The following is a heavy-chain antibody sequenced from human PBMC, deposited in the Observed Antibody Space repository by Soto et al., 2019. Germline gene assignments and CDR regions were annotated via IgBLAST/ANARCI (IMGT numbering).Heavy chain of an antibody. Sequence: GASVKVSCKASGYTFTSYDINWVRQATGQGLEWMGWMNPNSGNTGYAQKFQGRVTMTRNTSISTAYMELSSLRSEDTAVYYCASSSLQNFGVVIMGAFDIWGQGTMVTV. J-gene: IGHJ3*02. CDR1: GYTFTSYD. D-gene: IGHD3-3*01. CDR2: MNPNSGNT. CDR3: ASSSLQNFGVVIMGAFDI. V-gene: IGHV1-8*01.